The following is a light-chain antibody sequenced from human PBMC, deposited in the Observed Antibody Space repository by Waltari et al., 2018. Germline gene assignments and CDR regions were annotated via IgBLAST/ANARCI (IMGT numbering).Light chain of an antibody. CDR3: QQYGSSPPRMYT. V-gene: IGKV3-20*01. CDR1: QSVSSSY. Sequence: EIVLTQSPGTLSLSQGERATLSCRASQSVSSSYLAWCQQKPGQAPRLLIYGASSRATGIPDRFSGSGSGTDFTLTISRLEPEDFAVYYCQQYGSSPPRMYTFGQGTKLEIK. CDR2: GAS. J-gene: IGKJ2*01.